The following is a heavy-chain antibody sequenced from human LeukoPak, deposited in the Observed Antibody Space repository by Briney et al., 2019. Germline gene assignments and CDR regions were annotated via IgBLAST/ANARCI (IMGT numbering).Heavy chain of an antibody. V-gene: IGHV1-69*13. CDR2: IIPIFGTA. D-gene: IGHD2-2*01. Sequence: ASVKVSCKASGGTFSSYAISWVRQAPGQGLEWMGGIIPIFGTANYAQKFQGRVTITADESTSTAYMELSSLRSDDTAVYYCATPSHLVPAAISATGYYYYYYMDVWGKGTTVTVSS. CDR3: ATPSHLVPAAISATGYYYYYYMDV. J-gene: IGHJ6*03. CDR1: GGTFSSYA.